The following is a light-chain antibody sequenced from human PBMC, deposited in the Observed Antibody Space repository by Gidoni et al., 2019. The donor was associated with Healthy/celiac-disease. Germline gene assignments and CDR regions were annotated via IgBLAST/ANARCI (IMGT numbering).Light chain of an antibody. J-gene: IGLJ2*01. V-gene: IGLV1-44*01. CDR3: AAWDASLNGVV. CDR2: SNN. CDR1: SSNIGSNT. Sequence: QSVLTQPPSASGTTGQRVTISCSGSSSNIGSNTVNWYKQLPGTAPKLLIYSNNQRPSAVPARFSGSKSGTSASLAISGLQSEDEADYYCAAWDASLNGVVFGGGTKLTVL.